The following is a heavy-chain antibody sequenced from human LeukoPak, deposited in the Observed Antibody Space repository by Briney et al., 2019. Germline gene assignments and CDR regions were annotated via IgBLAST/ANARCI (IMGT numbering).Heavy chain of an antibody. Sequence: ASVNVSCKASGYSFTAHYMHWVRQAPGQGLEWMGWINPNSGGTNYAQKFQGWVTMTRDTSISTAYMDLSRLRSDDTAVYYCARDKYCSGGSCYSGFDPWGQGTLVTVSS. V-gene: IGHV1-2*04. D-gene: IGHD2-15*01. CDR3: ARDKYCSGGSCYSGFDP. CDR2: INPNSGGT. CDR1: GYSFTAHY. J-gene: IGHJ5*02.